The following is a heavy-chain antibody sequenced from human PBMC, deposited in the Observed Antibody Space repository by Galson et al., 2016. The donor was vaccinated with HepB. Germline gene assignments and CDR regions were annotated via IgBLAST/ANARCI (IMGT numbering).Heavy chain of an antibody. V-gene: IGHV3-30*03. CDR3: ARGSNDWAGIDY. CDR2: ILYDGSNK. D-gene: IGHD1-1*01. J-gene: IGHJ4*02. CDR1: GFTFSSFG. Sequence: SLRLSCAASGFTFSSFGMHWVRQAPGKGLEWVALILYDGSNKFYGDSVKGRLTISRDNTKNTLYLHMNSLGAEDTAVYFCARGSNDWAGIDYWGQGTLVTVSS.